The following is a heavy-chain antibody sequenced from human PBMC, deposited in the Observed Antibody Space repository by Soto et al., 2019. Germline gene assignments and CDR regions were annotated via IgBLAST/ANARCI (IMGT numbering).Heavy chain of an antibody. CDR3: AKMAFAYSSSGDYYYYGMDV. V-gene: IGHV3-23*01. J-gene: IGHJ6*02. D-gene: IGHD6-6*01. CDR2: ISVSGGST. Sequence: EVQLLESGGGLVQPGGSLRLSCAASGFTFSSYAMSWVRQAPGKGLEWVSAISVSGGSTYYADSVKGRFTISRDNSKNTLYLQMNSLRAEDTAVYYCAKMAFAYSSSGDYYYYGMDVWGQGTTVTVSS. CDR1: GFTFSSYA.